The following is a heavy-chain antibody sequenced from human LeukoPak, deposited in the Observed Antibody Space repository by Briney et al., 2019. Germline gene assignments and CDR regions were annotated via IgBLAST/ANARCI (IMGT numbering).Heavy chain of an antibody. Sequence: PSETLSLTCTVSGGSISCFYWSWIRQPPGKGLEWIGYIYPSGTTNYNPSLKSRVTISVDTSKNQFSLKLSSVTAADTAVYYCASSSHSRYYYYYGMDVWGQGTTVTVSS. V-gene: IGHV4-4*09. CDR3: ASSSHSRYYYYYGMDV. CDR1: GGSISCFY. J-gene: IGHJ6*02. D-gene: IGHD2/OR15-2a*01. CDR2: IYPSGTT.